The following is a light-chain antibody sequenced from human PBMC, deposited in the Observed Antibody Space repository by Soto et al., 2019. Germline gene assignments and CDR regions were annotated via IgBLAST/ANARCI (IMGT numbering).Light chain of an antibody. J-gene: IGLJ2*01. CDR2: LHSDGSH. Sequence: QLVLTQSPSASASLGASVKLTCTLSSGHSRYTIAWLQQQPEKGPRYLMNLHSDGSHSKGDGIPDRFSGSSSGAERYLIISSLQSEDEADYYCQTWGTGYVVFGGGTKLTVL. V-gene: IGLV4-69*01. CDR1: SGHSRYT. CDR3: QTWGTGYVV.